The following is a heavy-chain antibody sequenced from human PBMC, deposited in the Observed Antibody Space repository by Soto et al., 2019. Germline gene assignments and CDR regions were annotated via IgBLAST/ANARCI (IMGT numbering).Heavy chain of an antibody. CDR2: ISSNGVGT. J-gene: IGHJ6*03. D-gene: IGHD6-6*01. CDR1: GFTLSGYA. V-gene: IGHV3-64*01. CDR3: ARRARPDFYYMDV. Sequence: GGSLRLSCAASGFTLSGYAMDWVRQAPGKGLEYVSGISSNGVGTYYANYVQGRFTISRDNSKNTVYLQMGSLRPEDMALYYCARRARPDFYYMDVWGKGTTVTVSS.